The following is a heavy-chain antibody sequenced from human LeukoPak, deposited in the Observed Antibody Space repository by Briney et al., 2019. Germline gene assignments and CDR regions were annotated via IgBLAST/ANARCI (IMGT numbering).Heavy chain of an antibody. CDR3: ARHIFGEFYFDY. J-gene: IGHJ4*02. V-gene: IGHV1-69*01. CDR2: IIPIFGTA. Sequence: GSSVKVSCKASGGTFSSYAISWVRQAPGQGLEWMGGIIPIFGTANYAQKFQGRVTITADESTSTAYMELSSLRSEDTAVYYCARHIFGEFYFDYWGQGTLVTVSS. D-gene: IGHD3-10*02. CDR1: GGTFSSYA.